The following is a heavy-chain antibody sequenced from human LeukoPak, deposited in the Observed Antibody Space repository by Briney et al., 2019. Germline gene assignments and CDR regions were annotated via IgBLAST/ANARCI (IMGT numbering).Heavy chain of an antibody. J-gene: IGHJ4*02. Sequence: GGSLRLSCAASGFTFSSYEMNWVRQAPGKGLEWVSYISSSGSSIYYADSVKGRFTISRDNAKNSLYLQMNSLRAEDTAVYYCARGWDYYGSGSYLPDYWGQGTLVTVSS. CDR3: ARGWDYYGSGSYLPDY. CDR2: ISSSGSSI. D-gene: IGHD3-10*01. V-gene: IGHV3-48*03. CDR1: GFTFSSYE.